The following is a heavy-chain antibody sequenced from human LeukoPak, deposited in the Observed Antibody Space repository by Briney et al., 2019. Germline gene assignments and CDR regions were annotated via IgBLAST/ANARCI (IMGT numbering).Heavy chain of an antibody. Sequence: SVKVSCNAYGATFSSYAISWVRQAPGQGLEWMGGILPIFGTANYAQKFQATATITTDESTSTAYMELSSLRSEDTAVYYWAREGEPYGGNSLQPGFDYWGQGTLVTVSS. CDR1: GATFSSYA. CDR2: ILPIFGTA. D-gene: IGHD4-23*01. V-gene: IGHV1-69*05. CDR3: AREGEPYGGNSLQPGFDY. J-gene: IGHJ4*02.